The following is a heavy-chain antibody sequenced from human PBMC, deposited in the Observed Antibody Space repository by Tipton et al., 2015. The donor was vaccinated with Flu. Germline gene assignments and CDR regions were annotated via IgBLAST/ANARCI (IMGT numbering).Heavy chain of an antibody. D-gene: IGHD1-26*01. Sequence: TLSLTCSVSGDSVSSATYYWNWIRQPPGKGLEWIGYVDNRGSAKYNPSLKSRVTMSIDTSKNQFSLKLSSVTATDTAVYYCARELGGESGSLTDYWGQGTLVTVSS. J-gene: IGHJ4*02. CDR2: VDNRGSA. CDR1: GDSVSSATYY. V-gene: IGHV4-61*01. CDR3: ARELGGESGSLTDY.